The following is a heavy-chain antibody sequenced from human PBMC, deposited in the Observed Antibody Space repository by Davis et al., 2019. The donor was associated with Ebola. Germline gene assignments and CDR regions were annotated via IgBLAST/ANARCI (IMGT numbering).Heavy chain of an antibody. Sequence: ASVKVSCKASGYTFTGYYIHWVRQAPGQGLEWMGWINPDSGGTNYAQKFQGRVTMTRDTSVSTAYMELSRLRSDDTAVYYCARDGFVGATVIDYWGQGTLVTVSS. D-gene: IGHD1-26*01. V-gene: IGHV1-2*02. CDR1: GYTFTGYY. CDR2: INPDSGGT. CDR3: ARDGFVGATVIDY. J-gene: IGHJ4*02.